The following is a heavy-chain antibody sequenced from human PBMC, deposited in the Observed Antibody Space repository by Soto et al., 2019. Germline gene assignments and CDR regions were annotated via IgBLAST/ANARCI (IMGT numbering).Heavy chain of an antibody. CDR3: ARVRPVYDFWSGYPPRGGYFDY. CDR1: GYTFTSYG. J-gene: IGHJ4*02. D-gene: IGHD3-3*01. V-gene: IGHV1-18*04. Sequence: EASVKVSCKASGYTFTSYGISWVRQAPGQGLEWMGWISAYNGNTNYAQKLQGRVTMTTDTSTSTAYMELRSLRPDDTAVYYCARVRPVYDFWSGYPPRGGYFDYWGQGTLVTVSS. CDR2: ISAYNGNT.